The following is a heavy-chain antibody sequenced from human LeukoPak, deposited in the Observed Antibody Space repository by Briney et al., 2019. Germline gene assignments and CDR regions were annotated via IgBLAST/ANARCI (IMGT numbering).Heavy chain of an antibody. CDR3: ARVPGGNYYYGMDV. D-gene: IGHD4-23*01. J-gene: IGHJ6*02. V-gene: IGHV3-53*01. CDR1: GFTVSSNY. CDR2: IYSGGST. Sequence: GGSLRLSYAASGFTVSSNYMSWVRQAPGKGLEWVSVIYSGGSTYYADSVKGRFTISRDNSKNTLYLQMNSLRAEDTAVYYCARVPGGNYYYGMDVWGQGTTVTVSS.